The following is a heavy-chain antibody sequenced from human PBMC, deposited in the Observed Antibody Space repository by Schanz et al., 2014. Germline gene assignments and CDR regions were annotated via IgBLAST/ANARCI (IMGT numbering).Heavy chain of an antibody. CDR3: AGDFQGYGKHLDY. CDR1: GFTFSSYD. D-gene: IGHD5-12*01. Sequence: QVQLVESGGGVVQPGRSLRLSCVASGFTFSSYDVFWVRQAPGKGLEWVAILWHDGSKKYYADSVKGRFTVTRDNTKNALYLQLSSLTAEDAAEYYSAGDFQGYGKHLDYWGQGSLVTVSS. J-gene: IGHJ4*02. V-gene: IGHV3-33*01. CDR2: LWHDGSKK.